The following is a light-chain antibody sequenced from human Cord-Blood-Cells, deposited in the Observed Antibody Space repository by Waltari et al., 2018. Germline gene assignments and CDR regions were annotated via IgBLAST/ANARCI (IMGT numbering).Light chain of an antibody. J-gene: IGKJ1*01. CDR1: QSVSSN. CDR2: GAS. CDR3: QQYNNWPRT. Sequence: EIVMTQSPATLSVSQGERATLSCMASQSVSSNLAWYQQKPGQAPRLLIYGASTRATGIPASFSGSGSGTEFTLTISSLQSEDFPVYYCQQYNNWPRTFGQGSKVEIK. V-gene: IGKV3-15*01.